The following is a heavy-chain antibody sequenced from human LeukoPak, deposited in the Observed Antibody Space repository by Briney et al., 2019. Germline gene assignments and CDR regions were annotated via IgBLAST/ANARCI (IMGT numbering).Heavy chain of an antibody. J-gene: IGHJ4*02. Sequence: PSETLSLTCTVSGGSISSSSYYWGWIRQPPGKGLEWIGSIYYSGSTYYNPSLKSRVTISVDTSKNQFPLKLSSVTAADTAVYYYARKSALIAASPYFDYWGQGTLVTVSS. CDR3: ARKSALIAASPYFDY. V-gene: IGHV4-39*01. D-gene: IGHD6-6*01. CDR1: GGSISSSSYY. CDR2: IYYSGST.